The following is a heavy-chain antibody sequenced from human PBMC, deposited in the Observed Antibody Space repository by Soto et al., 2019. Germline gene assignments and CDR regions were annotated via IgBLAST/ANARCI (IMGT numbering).Heavy chain of an antibody. J-gene: IGHJ4*02. V-gene: IGHV3-53*01. CDR2: IYSGGST. CDR1: GFTVSSNY. CDR3: ARERIYCSGGSCPGGYFDY. Sequence: XGSLRLSCAASGFTVSSNYMSWVRQAPGKGLDWVSVIYSGGSTYYADSVKGRFTISRDNSKNTLYLQMNSQRAEDTAVYYCARERIYCSGGSCPGGYFDYWGQGTLVTVSS. D-gene: IGHD2-15*01.